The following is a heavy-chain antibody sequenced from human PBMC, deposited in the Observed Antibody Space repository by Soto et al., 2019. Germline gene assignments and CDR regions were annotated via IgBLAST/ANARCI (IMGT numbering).Heavy chain of an antibody. V-gene: IGHV3-23*01. CDR2: ISGSGGST. CDR3: AKDSALRFLEWPGYYFDY. CDR1: GFTFSSYA. D-gene: IGHD3-3*01. J-gene: IGHJ4*02. Sequence: PGGSLRLSCAASGFTFSSYAMSWVRQAPGKGLEWVSAISGSGGSTYYADTVKGRFTISRDNSKNTLYPQMNSLRAEDTAVFYCAKDSALRFLEWPGYYFDYWGQGTLVTVS.